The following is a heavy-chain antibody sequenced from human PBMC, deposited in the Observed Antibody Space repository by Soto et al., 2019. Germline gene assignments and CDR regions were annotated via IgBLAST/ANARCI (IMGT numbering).Heavy chain of an antibody. D-gene: IGHD6-13*01. CDR2: IYYSGST. Sequence: PSETLSLTCTGSGGSISSGDYYWCWIRQPPGKGLEWIGYIYYSGSTYYNPSLKSRVTISVDTSKNQFSLKLSSVTAADTAVYYCARERPDGSRLDPWGQGTLVTVSS. V-gene: IGHV4-30-4*01. J-gene: IGHJ5*02. CDR3: ARERPDGSRLDP. CDR1: GGSISSGDYY.